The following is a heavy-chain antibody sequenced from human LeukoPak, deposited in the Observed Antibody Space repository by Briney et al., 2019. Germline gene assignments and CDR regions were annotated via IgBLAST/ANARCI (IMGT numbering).Heavy chain of an antibody. V-gene: IGHV3-23*01. J-gene: IGHJ4*02. D-gene: IGHD2-15*01. CDR1: GFTFSSYG. Sequence: GGSLRLSCAASGFTFSSYGMTWVRQAPGKGLEWVSAISSSADTTYYADSAKGRFTISRDNSKNTLDLHMSSLRAEDTAVYYCAKRSCSDVACYHYFDYWGQGTLVSVSS. CDR3: AKRSCSDVACYHYFDY. CDR2: ISSSADTT.